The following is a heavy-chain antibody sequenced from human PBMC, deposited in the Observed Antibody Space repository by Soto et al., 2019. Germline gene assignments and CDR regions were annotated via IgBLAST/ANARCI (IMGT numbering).Heavy chain of an antibody. CDR2: MYHSGST. CDR1: GASVTSISYY. CDR3: ARVVVVAATGYDYYYGMDV. D-gene: IGHD2-15*01. V-gene: IGHV4-39*01. J-gene: IGHJ6*02. Sequence: SETLSLTCTVSGASVTSISYYWGWIRQPPGKGLEWIGSMYHSGSTYFNPSLKSRVTLSVDTSKHQFSLKLSSVTAADTAVYYCARVVVVAATGYDYYYGMDVWGQGTTVTVSS.